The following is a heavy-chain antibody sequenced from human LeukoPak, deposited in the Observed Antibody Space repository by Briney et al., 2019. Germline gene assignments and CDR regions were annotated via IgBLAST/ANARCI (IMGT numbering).Heavy chain of an antibody. D-gene: IGHD1-26*01. V-gene: IGHV3-74*01. J-gene: IGHJ3*01. CDR2: IDTKGA. CDR1: GFSFSYYR. Sequence: GGSLRLSCAPSGFSFSYYRMHWVRQAPGKGLEWVSRIDTKGATYADSVKGRFTISRDNAKNTLYLQRDSLRAEDTAVYYCARDRSFNDALDVWGPGTMVSVSS. CDR3: ARDRSFNDALDV.